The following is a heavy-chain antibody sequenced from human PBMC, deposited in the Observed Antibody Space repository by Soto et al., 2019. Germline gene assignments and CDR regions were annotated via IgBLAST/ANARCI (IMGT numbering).Heavy chain of an antibody. Sequence: PGGSLRLSCAASGFSFDTYNMNWVRHAPGKGLEWVSSISSGRPDIFYADSVRGRFTISRDDAKKSLFLQMNSLRADDTAVYYCAAGSCSSSGCYWFDPWGQGTLVTVSS. J-gene: IGHJ5*02. CDR1: GFSFDTYN. CDR3: AAGSCSSSGCYWFDP. D-gene: IGHD2-2*01. V-gene: IGHV3-21*01. CDR2: ISSGRPDI.